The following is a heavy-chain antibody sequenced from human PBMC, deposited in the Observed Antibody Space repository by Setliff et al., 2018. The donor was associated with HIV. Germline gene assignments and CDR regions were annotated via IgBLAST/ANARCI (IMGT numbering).Heavy chain of an antibody. CDR3: ASLNGSESPYIYYYYMDV. CDR2: IYYSGST. V-gene: IGHV4-39*01. J-gene: IGHJ6*03. Sequence: SETLSLTCTVSAGSIRSSTYYWAWIRQPPGKGLEWIGTIYYSGSTYYNPSLKSRAAIFVDTSKNQISLKLSSVTAADTAVYYCASLNGSESPYIYYYYMDVWGKGTTVTVSS. CDR1: AGSIRSSTYY. D-gene: IGHD3-10*01.